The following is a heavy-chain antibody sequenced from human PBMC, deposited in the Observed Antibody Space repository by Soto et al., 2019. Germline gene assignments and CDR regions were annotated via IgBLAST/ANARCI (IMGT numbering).Heavy chain of an antibody. CDR1: GFPFTVFW. J-gene: IGHJ1*01. CDR2: INQGRSET. D-gene: IGHD4-4*01. CDR3: ARDGTIQQLDQSFQF. V-gene: IGHV3-7*01. Sequence: GGSLRLSCAASGFPFTVFWMSWVRRVPGKGLEWLANINQGRSETYYVDSVKGRFTISRDNAANLVYLEMNSLRAKDTAVYYCARDGTIQQLDQSFQFWGQGTLVTVSS.